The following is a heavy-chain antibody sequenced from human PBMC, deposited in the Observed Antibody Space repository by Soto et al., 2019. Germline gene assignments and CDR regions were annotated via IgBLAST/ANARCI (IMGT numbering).Heavy chain of an antibody. D-gene: IGHD7-27*01. J-gene: IGHJ4*02. CDR2: ISGSGGST. V-gene: IGHV3-23*01. CDR3: AKDSLGALDY. CDR1: GFTFSSYV. Sequence: PGGSLRLFCAASGFTFSSYVMSWVRQAPGKGLEWVSAISGSGGSTYYADSVKGRFTISRDNSKNTLYLQINSLRAEDTAVYYCAKDSLGALDYWGQGTLVTVS.